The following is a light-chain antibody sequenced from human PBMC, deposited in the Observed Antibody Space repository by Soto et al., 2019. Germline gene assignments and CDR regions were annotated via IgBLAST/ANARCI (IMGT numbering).Light chain of an antibody. CDR1: NNDVGNYKL. V-gene: IGLV2-23*01. CDR3: YSHAGTSTWV. J-gene: IGLJ3*02. CDR2: EGT. Sequence: QSALTQPASVSESPGQSITISCTGTNNDVGNYKLVSWFQHHLGKAPKLIIYEGTKRPSGVSNRFSASQSGNTASLTISGLQAEDEADYYCYSHAGTSTWVFGGGTKVTVL.